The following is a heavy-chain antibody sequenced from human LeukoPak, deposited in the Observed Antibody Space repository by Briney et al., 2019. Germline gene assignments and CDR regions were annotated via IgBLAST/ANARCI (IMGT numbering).Heavy chain of an antibody. Sequence: SETLSLTCTVSGGSISSSSHYWAWICQPPGKGLEWIGSVYYSGSTYYNPSLKSRVTISVDTSKNQFSLKLSSVTAADTAVYYCANSIAAAGTLHYWGQGTLVTVSS. CDR1: GGSISSSSHY. CDR3: ANSIAAAGTLHY. J-gene: IGHJ4*02. CDR2: VYYSGST. D-gene: IGHD6-13*01. V-gene: IGHV4-39*07.